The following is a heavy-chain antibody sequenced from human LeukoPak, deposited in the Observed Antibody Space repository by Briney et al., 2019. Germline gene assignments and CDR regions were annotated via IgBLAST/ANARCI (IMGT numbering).Heavy chain of an antibody. CDR3: AGAGSPRD. V-gene: IGHV3-7*01. CDR1: GFTFSNSW. J-gene: IGHJ4*02. Sequence: PGGSLRLSCTVSGFTFSNSWMNWVRQAPGKGLEWVANIKQDGSEKNYVDSVKGRFTISRDNAKNSLYLQMNSLRAEDTAVYYCAGAGSPRDWGRGTLVTVSS. CDR2: IKQDGSEK. D-gene: IGHD3-10*01.